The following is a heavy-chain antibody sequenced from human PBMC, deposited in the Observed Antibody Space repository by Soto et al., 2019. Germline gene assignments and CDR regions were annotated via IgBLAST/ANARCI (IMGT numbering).Heavy chain of an antibody. V-gene: IGHV4-39*01. CDR2: IYYSGST. CDR1: GGSISSSSYY. D-gene: IGHD2-2*01. Sequence: SETLSLTCTVSGGSISSSSYYWGWIRQPPGKGLEWIGSIYYSGSTYYNPSLKSRVTISVDTSKNQFSLKLSSVTAADTAVYYCARQSPYQLLVRGYYYYGMDVWGQGTTVTSP. CDR3: ARQSPYQLLVRGYYYYGMDV. J-gene: IGHJ6*02.